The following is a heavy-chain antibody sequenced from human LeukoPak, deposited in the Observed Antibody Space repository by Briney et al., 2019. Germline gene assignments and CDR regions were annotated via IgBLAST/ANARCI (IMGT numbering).Heavy chain of an antibody. CDR2: INQHGSEK. CDR1: GFSFSSLW. D-gene: IGHD3-10*01. V-gene: IGHV3-7*01. CDR3: ARVGGYYDSGAGSGYDY. J-gene: IGHJ4*02. Sequence: GGSLRLSCAASGFSFSSLWMSWVRQAPGKGLEWVANINQHGSEKYYVDSVKGRFTISRDNAEKSLYLQMNNLRVEDTAVYYCARVGGYYDSGAGSGYDYWGQGTLVTVSS.